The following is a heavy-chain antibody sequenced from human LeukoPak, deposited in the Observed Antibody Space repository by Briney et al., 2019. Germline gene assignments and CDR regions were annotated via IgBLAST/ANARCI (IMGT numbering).Heavy chain of an antibody. Sequence: SETLSLTCTVSGGSISSYYWSWIRQPAGKGLEWIGRIYSSGSTNYNPSLKSRVTISVDTSKNQFSLKLSSVTAADTAVYYCARGPPQQLVKYYYMDVWGKGTTVTISS. CDR2: IYSSGST. J-gene: IGHJ6*03. D-gene: IGHD6-13*01. CDR1: GGSISSYY. V-gene: IGHV4-4*07. CDR3: ARGPPQQLVKYYYMDV.